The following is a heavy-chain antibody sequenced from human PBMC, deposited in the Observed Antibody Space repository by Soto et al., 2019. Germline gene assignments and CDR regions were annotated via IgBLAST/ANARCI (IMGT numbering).Heavy chain of an antibody. CDR1: GGSISSSSYY. CDR3: ARRDYYDFWSGYYMEHAFDI. V-gene: IGHV4-39*01. CDR2: IYYSGST. J-gene: IGHJ3*02. D-gene: IGHD3-3*01. Sequence: SETLSLTCTVSGGSISSSSYYWGWIRQPPGKGLEWIGSIYYSGSTYYNPSLKSRVTISVDTSKNQFSLKLSSVTAADTAVYYCARRDYYDFWSGYYMEHAFDIWGQGTMVT.